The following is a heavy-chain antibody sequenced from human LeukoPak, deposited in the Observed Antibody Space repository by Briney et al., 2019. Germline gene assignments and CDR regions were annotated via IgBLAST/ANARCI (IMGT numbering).Heavy chain of an antibody. J-gene: IGHJ5*02. Sequence: SVKVSCKASGGTFSSYAISWVRQAPGQGLERMGRIIPIFGTANYAQKFQGRVTITTDESTSTAYMELSSLRSEDTAVYYCARDLTDRDGYNSNWFDPWGQGTLVTVSS. V-gene: IGHV1-69*05. CDR2: IIPIFGTA. CDR3: ARDLTDRDGYNSNWFDP. D-gene: IGHD5-24*01. CDR1: GGTFSSYA.